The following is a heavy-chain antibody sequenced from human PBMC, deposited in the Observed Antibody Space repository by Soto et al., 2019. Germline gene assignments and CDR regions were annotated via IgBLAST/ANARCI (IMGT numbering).Heavy chain of an antibody. D-gene: IGHD2-2*01. Sequence: GESLKISCKASGYSFTSYWSGWVRQLHGKGMEWMGIIYLGASDTRYSSSFQGQVTISDDKSISTAYLQWSSLKPSDTAMYSGARRDCSSTSCSTHYYYGMDVWGQGTTVTVSS. CDR3: ARRDCSSTSCSTHYYYGMDV. CDR2: IYLGASDT. J-gene: IGHJ6*02. V-gene: IGHV5-51*01. CDR1: GYSFTSYW.